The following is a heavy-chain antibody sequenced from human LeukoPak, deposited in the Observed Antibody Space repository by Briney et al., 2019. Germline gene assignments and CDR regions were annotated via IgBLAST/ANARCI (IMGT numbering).Heavy chain of an antibody. CDR2: TYPGDSNT. D-gene: IGHD2-15*01. Sequence: RGESLKISCKGSGYSFTNNWIGWVRQMPGKGLEWMGITYPGDSNTRYSPSFQGQVTISADKSISTVYLQWSSLKASDTAMYYCARQEYCSGGSCYTWFDPWGQGTLVTVSS. J-gene: IGHJ5*02. CDR3: ARQEYCSGGSCYTWFDP. CDR1: GYSFTNNW. V-gene: IGHV5-51*01.